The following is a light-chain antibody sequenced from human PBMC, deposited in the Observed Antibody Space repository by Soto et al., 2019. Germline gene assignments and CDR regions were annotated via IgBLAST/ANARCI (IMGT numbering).Light chain of an antibody. V-gene: IGKV1-12*01. CDR2: AAS. CDR1: RDISSW. CDR3: QQSYSTPT. Sequence: DIQLTQSPSSVSASVGDRVTITCRASRDISSWLAWYQQKPGQAPNILVFAASTLQRGVPTRFSGRGSGTEFTLTIDSLQPEDFATYYCQQSYSTPTFGQGTRLEIK. J-gene: IGKJ5*01.